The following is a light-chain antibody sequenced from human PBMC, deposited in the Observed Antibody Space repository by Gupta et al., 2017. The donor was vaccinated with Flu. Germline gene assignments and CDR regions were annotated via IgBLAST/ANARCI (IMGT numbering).Light chain of an antibody. CDR2: DAF. Sequence: EIVLTQSPATLSLSPGERATLSCRASQSLGSYLAWYQQKPGQPPRLLIYDAFTRATGTPARFSGSVSGTDFTLTITSLEPEDFVFYYCQQRGKGGSCFGQGTKLEIK. CDR3: QQRGKGGSC. J-gene: IGKJ2*03. CDR1: QSLGSY. V-gene: IGKV3-11*01.